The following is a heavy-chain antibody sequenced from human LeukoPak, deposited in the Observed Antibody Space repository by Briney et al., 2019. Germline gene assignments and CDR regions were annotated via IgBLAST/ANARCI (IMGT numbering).Heavy chain of an antibody. CDR1: GGSISSGNW. J-gene: IGHJ5*02. D-gene: IGHD1-7*01. CDR2: IYHSGSA. V-gene: IGHV4-4*02. CDR3: ARGNSDP. Sequence: PSETLSLTCTVSGGSISSGNWWSWVRQPPGKGLERIGEIYHSGSANYNPSLKSGVTISVDKSKNQFSLKLTSVTAADTAVYYCARGNSDPWGQGTLVTVSS.